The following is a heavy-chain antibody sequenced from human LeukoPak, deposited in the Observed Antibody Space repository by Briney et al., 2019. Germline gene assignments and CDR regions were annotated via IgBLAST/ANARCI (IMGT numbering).Heavy chain of an antibody. J-gene: IGHJ4*02. CDR3: SRENGAFSPFGY. D-gene: IGHD2-8*01. Sequence: SETLSLTCGVSGGSISNTNWWSWVRQPPGQGLEWIGEISLTGLTHYNPSLESRVTVSLDKSKNQLSLNLTSVSAADTAVYYCSRENGAFSPFGYWGQGTLVTVLS. CDR1: GGSISNTNW. V-gene: IGHV4-4*02. CDR2: ISLTGLT.